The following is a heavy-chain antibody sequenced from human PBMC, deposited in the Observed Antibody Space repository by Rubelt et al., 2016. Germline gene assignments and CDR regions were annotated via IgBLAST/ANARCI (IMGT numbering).Heavy chain of an antibody. Sequence: QVQLVQSGAEVKKPGASVKVSCKASGYTFTSYGISWVRQAPGQGLEWMGWISAYNGNTNYAQKLQGRFTMTTDTSTGTAYMERRSRRSDDTAVYYWARGADYCDYNWFDPWGQGTLVTVSS. V-gene: IGHV1-18*01. D-gene: IGHD4-17*01. CDR3: ARGADYCDYNWFDP. CDR2: ISAYNGNT. CDR1: GYTFTSYG. J-gene: IGHJ5*02.